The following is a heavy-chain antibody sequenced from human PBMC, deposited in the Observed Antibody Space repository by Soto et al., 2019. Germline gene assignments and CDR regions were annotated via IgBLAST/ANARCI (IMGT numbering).Heavy chain of an antibody. D-gene: IGHD4-4*01. Sequence: LRLSCAASGFTFSSYGMHWVRQAPGKGLEWVAVISYDGSNKYYADSVKGRFTTSRDNSKNTLYLQMNSLRAEDTAVYYCAKSEVTTILHPNYYYYGMDVWGQGTTVTVSS. V-gene: IGHV3-30*18. CDR1: GFTFSSYG. J-gene: IGHJ6*02. CDR3: AKSEVTTILHPNYYYYGMDV. CDR2: ISYDGSNK.